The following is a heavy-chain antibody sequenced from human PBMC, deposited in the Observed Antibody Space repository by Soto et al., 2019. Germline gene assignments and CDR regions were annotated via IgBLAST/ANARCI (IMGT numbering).Heavy chain of an antibody. CDR2: INSDGSST. V-gene: IGHV3-74*01. CDR1: GFTFSSCW. Sequence: GGSLRLSCAASGFTFSSCWMHWVRQAPGKGLVWVSRINSDGSSTSYADSVKGRCTISRDNAKNTLYLQMNSLRAGDMTVYYCARVTAPRWLQVGHYWGPGTPVTVSS. D-gene: IGHD2-21*02. J-gene: IGHJ4*02. CDR3: ARVTAPRWLQVGHY.